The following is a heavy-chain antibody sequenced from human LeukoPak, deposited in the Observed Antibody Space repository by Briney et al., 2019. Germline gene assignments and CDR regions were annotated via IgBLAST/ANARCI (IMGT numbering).Heavy chain of an antibody. CDR2: IKSKVAGETT. D-gene: IGHD1-26*01. J-gene: IGHJ4*02. CDR1: GFTFSDAW. Sequence: GGSLRLSCVPSGFTFSDAWMSWVRQALGKGLERVGRIKSKVAGETTDYAAPVKGRFTISRDDSNNMLYLQMNSLKTEDTSVYYCTTDWSIPGGSGTCSSLWGQGTLVTVSS. CDR3: TTDWSIPGGSGTCSSL. V-gene: IGHV3-15*01.